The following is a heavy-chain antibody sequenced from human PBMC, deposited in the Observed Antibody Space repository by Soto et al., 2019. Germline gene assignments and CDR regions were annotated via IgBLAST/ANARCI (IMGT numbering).Heavy chain of an antibody. Sequence: GASVKVSCKASGGTFSSYAISWVRQAPGQGLEWMGGIIPIFGTANYAQKFQGRVTITADESTSTAYMELSSLRSEDTAVYYCARVVVAATRNLYGMDVWGQGTTVTVSS. D-gene: IGHD2-15*01. CDR3: ARVVVAATRNLYGMDV. J-gene: IGHJ6*02. CDR2: IIPIFGTA. V-gene: IGHV1-69*13. CDR1: GGTFSSYA.